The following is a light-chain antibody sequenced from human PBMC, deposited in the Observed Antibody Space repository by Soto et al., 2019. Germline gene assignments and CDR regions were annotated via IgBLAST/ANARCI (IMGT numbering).Light chain of an antibody. CDR1: SSDVGGYNY. Sequence: QSVLTQPASVSGSPGQSITISCTGTSSDVGGYNYVSWYQQHPGKAPKLMIYDVSNRPSGVSNRFSGSKSGNTASLTISGLQAEDEADYYCSSYTSRSSSTYVFGTGTKLTV. CDR2: DVS. CDR3: SSYTSRSSSTYV. V-gene: IGLV2-14*01. J-gene: IGLJ1*01.